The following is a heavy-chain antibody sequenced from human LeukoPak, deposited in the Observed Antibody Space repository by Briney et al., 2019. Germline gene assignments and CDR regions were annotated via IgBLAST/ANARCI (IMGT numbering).Heavy chain of an antibody. CDR3: TPSIAVAGSLDY. J-gene: IGHJ4*02. CDR1: GFTFSNVW. Sequence: GGSLRLSCAASGFTFSNVWMSWVRQAPGKGLEWVGRIKSKTDGGTTDYAAHVKGRFTISRDDSKNTLNLQMNSLKTEDTAVYYCTPSIAVAGSLDYWGQGTLVTVSS. D-gene: IGHD6-19*01. CDR2: IKSKTDGGTT. V-gene: IGHV3-15*01.